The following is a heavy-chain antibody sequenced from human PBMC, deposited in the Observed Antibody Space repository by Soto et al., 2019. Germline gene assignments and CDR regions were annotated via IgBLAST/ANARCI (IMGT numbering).Heavy chain of an antibody. J-gene: IGHJ4*02. CDR2: ISYDGSNK. CDR1: GFTFSSYG. Sequence: GGSLRLSCAASGFTFSSYGMHWVRQAPGKGLEWVAVISYDGSNKYYADSVKGRFTISRDNSKNTLYLQMNSLRAEDTAVYYCAKDMIMGMALAARLDYWGQGTLVTVSS. V-gene: IGHV3-30*18. D-gene: IGHD6-6*01. CDR3: AKDMIMGMALAARLDY.